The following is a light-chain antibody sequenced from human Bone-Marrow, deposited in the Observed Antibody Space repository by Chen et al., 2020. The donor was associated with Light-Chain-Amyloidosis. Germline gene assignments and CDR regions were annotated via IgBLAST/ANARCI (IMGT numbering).Light chain of an antibody. CDR3: QVWDRSSDRPV. Sequence: SYVLTQPSSVSVAPGQRDTIACGGNNIGATSVHWYQQTPGHVPLLVVYDDSDRPSGLPERLSGSNSGNTATLTISRVEAGDEADYYCQVWDRSSDRPVFGGGTKLTVL. J-gene: IGLJ3*02. CDR2: DDS. CDR1: NIGATS. V-gene: IGLV3-21*02.